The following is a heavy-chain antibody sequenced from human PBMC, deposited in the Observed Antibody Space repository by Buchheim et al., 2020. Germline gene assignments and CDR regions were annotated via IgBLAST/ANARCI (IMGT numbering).Heavy chain of an antibody. D-gene: IGHD3-9*01. V-gene: IGHV4-31*03. CDR1: GGSISSGNYY. J-gene: IGHJ6*02. CDR3: ARDQDYDILSDYYYGMDV. CDR2: IYYSGST. Sequence: QVQLQESGPGLVKPSQTLSLTCTVSGGSISSGNYYWSWIRQHPGKGLEWIGYIYYSGSTYYNPSLKSRVTISVDTSKNQFSLKLSSVTAADSAVYYCARDQDYDILSDYYYGMDVWGQGTT.